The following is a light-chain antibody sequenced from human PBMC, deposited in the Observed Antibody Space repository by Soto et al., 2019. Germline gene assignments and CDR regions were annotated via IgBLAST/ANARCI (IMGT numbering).Light chain of an antibody. CDR1: SSDIGGYNY. CDR2: DVS. V-gene: IGLV2-14*01. J-gene: IGLJ1*01. CDR3: TSYTSNSTLV. Sequence: QSARTHPAAVSGSPGQSITISCTGTSSDIGGYNYVSWYQQHPGKAPKLMIYDVSKRPSGVSNRFSGSKSGNTASLTISGLQAEDEADFYCTSYTSNSTLVFGTGTKVTVL.